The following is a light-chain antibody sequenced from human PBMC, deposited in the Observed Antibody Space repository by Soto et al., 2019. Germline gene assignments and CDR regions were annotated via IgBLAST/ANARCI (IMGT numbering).Light chain of an antibody. CDR1: QRISTY. V-gene: IGKV3-11*01. CDR3: QHRSNWSIT. J-gene: IGKJ5*01. CDR2: DAS. Sequence: EIVLTQSPATLSLSPGERATLSCRASQRISTYLAWYQQKPGQSPRLLIYDASIRATGIPATFSGSGSGTDFTLTISSLEPEDFAVYYCQHRSNWSITCGQGTRLELK.